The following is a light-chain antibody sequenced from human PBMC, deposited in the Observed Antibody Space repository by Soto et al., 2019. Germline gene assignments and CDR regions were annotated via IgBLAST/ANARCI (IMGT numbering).Light chain of an antibody. CDR2: GVT. Sequence: QSALAQPASVSGSPGHSITICCTGTSSDIGGYDYVSWYQHHPGKAPKFIIYGVTNRPSGVSHRFSGSKSANTASLTISGLQAEDEADYYCTSYTSSSTHVFGTGTKVTV. CDR1: SSDIGGYDY. V-gene: IGLV2-14*01. CDR3: TSYTSSSTHV. J-gene: IGLJ1*01.